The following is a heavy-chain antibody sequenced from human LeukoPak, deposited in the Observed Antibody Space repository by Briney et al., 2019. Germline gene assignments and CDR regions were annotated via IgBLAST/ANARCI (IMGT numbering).Heavy chain of an antibody. Sequence: GGSLRLSCAASGFTFSSNGMNWVRQAPGKGLEWVSSISSSSSYIYYADSVKGRFTISRDNAKNSLYLQMNSLRAEDTAVYYCARDGTVTTHSTDFDYWGQGTLVTVSS. CDR2: ISSSSSYI. CDR1: GFTFSSNG. CDR3: ARDGTVTTHSTDFDY. J-gene: IGHJ4*02. D-gene: IGHD4-17*01. V-gene: IGHV3-21*01.